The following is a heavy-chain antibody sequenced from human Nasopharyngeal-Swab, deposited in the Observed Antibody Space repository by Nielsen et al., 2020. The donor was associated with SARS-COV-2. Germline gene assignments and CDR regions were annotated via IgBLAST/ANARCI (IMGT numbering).Heavy chain of an antibody. Sequence: SLKISCAASGFSFGNYAMHWVRQAPGKGLEWVSSIGWNSGKIDYADSVKGRFTISRDNAKTSLFLQMDSLSTEDTAFYYCAKDILGSWTLSDWGQGTLVTVSS. CDR1: GFSFGNYA. D-gene: IGHD3/OR15-3a*01. CDR2: IGWNSGKI. V-gene: IGHV3-9*01. J-gene: IGHJ4*02. CDR3: AKDILGSWTLSD.